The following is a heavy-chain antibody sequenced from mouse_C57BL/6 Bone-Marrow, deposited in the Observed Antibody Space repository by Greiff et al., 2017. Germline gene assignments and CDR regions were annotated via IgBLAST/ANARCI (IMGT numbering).Heavy chain of an antibody. J-gene: IGHJ3*01. Sequence: EVMLVESGGGLVQPGGSLKLSCAASGFTFSEYYMYWVRQTPEKRLEWVAYISNGGGSTYYPDTVKGRFTISRDNAKNTLYLQMSRLKSEDTAMYYCARGGHGSTSWFAYWGQGTLVTVSA. CDR3: ARGGHGSTSWFAY. CDR1: GFTFSEYY. V-gene: IGHV5-12*01. CDR2: ISNGGGST. D-gene: IGHD1-1*01.